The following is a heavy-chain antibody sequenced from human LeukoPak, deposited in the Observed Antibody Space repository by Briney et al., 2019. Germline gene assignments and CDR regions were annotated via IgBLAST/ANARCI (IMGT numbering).Heavy chain of an antibody. V-gene: IGHV3-23*01. CDR3: ARDRMATRPNYYYYGMDV. CDR2: ISGSGDGT. CDR1: GFTFDNYA. D-gene: IGHD5-12*01. J-gene: IGHJ6*02. Sequence: GGSLRLSCAASGFTFDNYAMMWVRLAPGRGLEWVSVISGSGDGTYSADSVRGRFTTSRDNSKNTLYLEMSSLRVEDTAVYYCARDRMATRPNYYYYGMDVWGQGTTVIVSS.